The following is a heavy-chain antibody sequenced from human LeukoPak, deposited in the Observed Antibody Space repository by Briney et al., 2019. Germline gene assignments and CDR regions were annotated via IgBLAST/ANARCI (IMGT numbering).Heavy chain of an antibody. J-gene: IGHJ4*02. D-gene: IGHD4-23*01. Sequence: ETLSLTCTVSGGSISSYYWSWVRQAPGKGLEWVSLIYSGGSTYYADSVKGRFTVSRDNSKNTLYLQMNSLRAEDTAVYYCARRAGGYSHPYDYWGQGTLVTVSS. CDR1: GGSISSYY. V-gene: IGHV3-53*01. CDR2: IYSGGST. CDR3: ARRAGGYSHPYDY.